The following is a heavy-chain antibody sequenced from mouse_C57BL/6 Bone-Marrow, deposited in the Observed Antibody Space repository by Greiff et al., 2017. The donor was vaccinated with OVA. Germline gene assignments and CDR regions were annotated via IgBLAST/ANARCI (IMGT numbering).Heavy chain of an antibody. CDR3: ARRDYGSKGGRGDY. D-gene: IGHD1-1*01. J-gene: IGHJ4*01. Sequence: EVMLVESGGDLVKPGGSLKLSCAASGFTFSSYGMSWVRQTPDKRLEWVATISSGGSYTYYPDSVKGRFTISRDNAKNTLYLQMSSLKSEDTAMYYCARRDYGSKGGRGDYWGQGTSVTVSS. CDR1: GFTFSSYG. V-gene: IGHV5-6*02. CDR2: ISSGGSYT.